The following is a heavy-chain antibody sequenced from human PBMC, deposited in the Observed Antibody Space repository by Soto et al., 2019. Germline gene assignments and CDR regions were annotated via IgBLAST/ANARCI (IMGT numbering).Heavy chain of an antibody. CDR3: ARHAHFTMVRGADYGMDV. J-gene: IGHJ6*02. Sequence: AASLKISCKGSGYSFTSYWIFWVRQMPGKGLEWMGRIDPSDSYTNYSPSFQGHVTISADKSISTAYLQWSSLKASDTAMYYCARHAHFTMVRGADYGMDVWGQGTTVTAP. V-gene: IGHV5-10-1*01. D-gene: IGHD3-10*01. CDR1: GYSFTSYW. CDR2: IDPSDSYT.